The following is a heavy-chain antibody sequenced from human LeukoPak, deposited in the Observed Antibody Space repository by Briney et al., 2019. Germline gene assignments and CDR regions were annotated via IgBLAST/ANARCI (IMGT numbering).Heavy chain of an antibody. Sequence: ASVTVSCKASGYTFTNYDINWLRQATGQGLEWMGWINTNTENPTYVQGFTGRFIFSLDSPGKAAYVQISSLKAEDTVVYYCARDRLLRNAFDIWGQGTMVTVSS. CDR3: ARDRLLRNAFDI. J-gene: IGHJ3*02. D-gene: IGHD2-15*01. V-gene: IGHV7-4-1*02. CDR2: INTNTENP. CDR1: GYTFTNYD.